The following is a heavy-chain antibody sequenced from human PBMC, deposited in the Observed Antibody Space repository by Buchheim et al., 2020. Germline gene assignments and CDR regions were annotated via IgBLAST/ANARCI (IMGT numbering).Heavy chain of an antibody. CDR1: GGTFSSYA. D-gene: IGHD2-2*01. J-gene: IGHJ6*02. V-gene: IGHV1-69*01. CDR3: ASKDIVVVPTGGSYYGMDV. CDR2: FIPIFGTA. Sequence: QVQLVQSGAEVKKPGSSVKVSCKASGGTFSSYAISWVRQAPGQGLEWMGGFIPIFGTADYAQRFQGRVTITADESTSTAYMELSSLRSEDTAVYYCASKDIVVVPTGGSYYGMDVWGQGTT.